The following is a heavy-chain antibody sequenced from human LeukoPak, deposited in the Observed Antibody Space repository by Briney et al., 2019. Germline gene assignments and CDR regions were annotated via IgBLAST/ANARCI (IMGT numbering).Heavy chain of an antibody. CDR2: INPSGGST. V-gene: IGHV1-46*01. J-gene: IGHJ4*02. CDR1: GYTFTSYY. D-gene: IGHD5-18*01. Sequence: GASVKVSCKASGYTFTSYYMHWVRQAPGQGLEWMGIINPSGGSTSYAQKFQGRVTMTRDTSKNQFSLKLSSVTAADTAVYYCATADTAMVIDYWGQGTLVTVSS. CDR3: ATADTAMVIDY.